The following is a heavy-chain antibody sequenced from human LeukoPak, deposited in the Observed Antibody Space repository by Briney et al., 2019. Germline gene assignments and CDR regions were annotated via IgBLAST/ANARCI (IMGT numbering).Heavy chain of an antibody. J-gene: IGHJ5*02. CDR3: ARNRYYYGSRSYGAPNRFDP. CDR1: GGSISSSSYY. CDR2: IYYSGST. Sequence: SETLSLTCTVSGGSISSSSYYWGWIRQPPGKGLEWIGSIYYSGSTYYNPSLKSRFTISVDTSKNQFSLKLSSVTAADTAVYYCARNRYYYGSRSYGAPNRFDPWGQGTLVTVSS. V-gene: IGHV4-39*01. D-gene: IGHD3-10*01.